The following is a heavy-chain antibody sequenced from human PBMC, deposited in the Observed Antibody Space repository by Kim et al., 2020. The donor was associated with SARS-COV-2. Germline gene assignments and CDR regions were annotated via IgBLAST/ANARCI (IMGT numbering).Heavy chain of an antibody. D-gene: IGHD6-19*01. Sequence: KPSLKSRITISVDTSKNQFPLKLSSVTAADTAVYYCARYSSGSYPSLDYWGQGTLVTVSS. CDR3: ARYSSGSYPSLDY. J-gene: IGHJ4*02. V-gene: IGHV4-4*09.